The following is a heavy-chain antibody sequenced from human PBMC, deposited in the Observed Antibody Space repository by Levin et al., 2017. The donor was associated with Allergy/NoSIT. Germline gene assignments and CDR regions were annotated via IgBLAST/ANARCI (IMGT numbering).Heavy chain of an antibody. Sequence: GESLKISCAASGFTFSSYGMHWVRQAPGKGLEWVAVIWYDGSNKYYADSVKGRFTISRDNSKNTLYLQMNSLRAEDTAVYYCARGNGSGSYSPFDYWGQGTLVTVSS. CDR1: GFTFSSYG. CDR2: IWYDGSNK. D-gene: IGHD3-10*01. J-gene: IGHJ4*02. V-gene: IGHV3-33*01. CDR3: ARGNGSGSYSPFDY.